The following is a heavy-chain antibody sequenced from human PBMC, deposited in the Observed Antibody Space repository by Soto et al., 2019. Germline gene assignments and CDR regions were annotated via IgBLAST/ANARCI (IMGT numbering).Heavy chain of an antibody. CDR1: GFTFSSYA. V-gene: IGHV3-30-3*01. D-gene: IGHD5-12*01. J-gene: IGHJ4*02. CDR2: ISYDGSNK. CDR3: ARDAGEMATIQEMDYFDY. Sequence: QVQLVESGGGVVQPGRSLRLSCAASGFTFSSYAMHWVRQAPGKGLEWVALISYDGSNKYYLDSVKGRFTISRDNSRNTLDLQMNSLRAEDTAVYYCARDAGEMATIQEMDYFDYWGQGTLVTVSS.